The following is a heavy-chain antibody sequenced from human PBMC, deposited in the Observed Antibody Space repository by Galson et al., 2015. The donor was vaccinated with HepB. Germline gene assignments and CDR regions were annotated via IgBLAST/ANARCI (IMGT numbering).Heavy chain of an antibody. CDR1: GDSISSNLYF. CDR2: VYYSGST. CDR3: ARLFAGNFDY. V-gene: IGHV4-39*02. Sequence: ETLSLTCAVSGDSISSNLYFWGWIRRPPGKGLEWLGSVYYSGSTYYNPSLESRVTISIDTSNNHFSLKLSSVTASDTAVYYCARLFAGNFDYWGQGTLVTVSS. J-gene: IGHJ4*02. D-gene: IGHD1-26*01.